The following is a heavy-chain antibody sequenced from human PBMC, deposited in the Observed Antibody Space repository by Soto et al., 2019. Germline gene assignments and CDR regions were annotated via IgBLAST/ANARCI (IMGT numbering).Heavy chain of an antibody. CDR1: GGTLSSYA. Sequence: GASVKVSCKASGGTLSSYAISWVRQAPGQGLEWMGGIIPIFGTANYAQKFQGRVTITADESTSTAYMELSSLRSEDTAVYYCARDIVVVPGDAFDIWGQGTMVTVSS. J-gene: IGHJ3*02. V-gene: IGHV1-69*13. CDR2: IIPIFGTA. CDR3: ARDIVVVPGDAFDI. D-gene: IGHD3-22*01.